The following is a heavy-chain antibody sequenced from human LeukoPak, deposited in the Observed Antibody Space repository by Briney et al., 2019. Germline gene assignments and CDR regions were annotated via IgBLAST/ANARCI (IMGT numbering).Heavy chain of an antibody. J-gene: IGHJ6*03. V-gene: IGHV3-30*02. D-gene: IGHD6-13*01. CDR3: AREHRIAAWGYYYYYMDV. Sequence: GGSLRLSCAGSGFSFSSYGMHWVRQAPGKGLEWMAFIRSDGSNKYYADSVKGRFTISRDNSKNTLYLQMNSLRAEDTAVYYCAREHRIAAWGYYYYYMDVWGKGTTVTISS. CDR1: GFSFSSYG. CDR2: IRSDGSNK.